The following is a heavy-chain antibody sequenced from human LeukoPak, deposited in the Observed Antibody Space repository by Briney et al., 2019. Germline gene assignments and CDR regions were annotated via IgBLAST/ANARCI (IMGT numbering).Heavy chain of an antibody. CDR2: VSISGGTI. V-gene: IGHV3-11*01. J-gene: IGHJ4*02. D-gene: IGHD3-16*02. CDR1: GFIFSDYY. Sequence: GGSLRLSCAASGFIFSDYYMSWIRQAPGKGLEWVSYVSISGGTIYYADSVKGRFTISRDNAKNSLYLQMNRLRAEDTAVYYCARTMITFGGVIVPMGFDYWGQGTLVTVSS. CDR3: ARTMITFGGVIVPMGFDY.